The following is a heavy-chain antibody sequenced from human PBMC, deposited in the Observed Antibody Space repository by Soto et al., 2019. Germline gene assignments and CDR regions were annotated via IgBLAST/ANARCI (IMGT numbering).Heavy chain of an antibody. CDR1: GDSVSSNSAA. CDR2: TYYRSKWYN. CDR3: ARGEFRSRSDNWSHS. Sequence: SQTLSLTCDISGDSVSSNSAAWNWIRQSPSRGLEWLGRTYYRSKWYNDYAVSVKSRITINPDTSKNQFSLQLNSVTPEDTAVYYCARGEFRSRSDNWSHSWYPATLLAGST. V-gene: IGHV6-1*01. J-gene: IGHJ5*01.